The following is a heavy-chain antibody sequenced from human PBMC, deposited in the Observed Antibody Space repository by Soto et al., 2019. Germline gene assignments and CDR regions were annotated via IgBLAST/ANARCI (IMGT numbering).Heavy chain of an antibody. D-gene: IGHD4-17*01. CDR2: MHPNSANT. Sequence: QVQLVQSGAEVKKPGASVKVSCKASGYTFTNYDINWVRQAPGQGPEWMGWMHPNSANTGYAQKFQGRLTMTRDTSISTAHMELSSLRSDDTAVYYCAILNDYGDSEPSLFDYWGQGTLVTVSS. CDR3: AILNDYGDSEPSLFDY. J-gene: IGHJ4*02. CDR1: GYTFTNYD. V-gene: IGHV1-8*01.